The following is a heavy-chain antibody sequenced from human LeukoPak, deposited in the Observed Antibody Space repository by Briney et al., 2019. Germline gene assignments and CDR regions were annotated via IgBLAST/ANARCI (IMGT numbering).Heavy chain of an antibody. CDR3: AKRQTIVGASFDY. Sequence: GGSLRLSRAASGFTFSSYAMSWVRQAPGKGLEWVSAISGSGGSTYYADSVKGRFTISRDNSKNTLYLQMNSLRAEDTAVYYCAKRQTIVGASFDYWGQGTLVTVSS. D-gene: IGHD1-26*01. V-gene: IGHV3-23*01. CDR2: ISGSGGST. J-gene: IGHJ4*02. CDR1: GFTFSSYA.